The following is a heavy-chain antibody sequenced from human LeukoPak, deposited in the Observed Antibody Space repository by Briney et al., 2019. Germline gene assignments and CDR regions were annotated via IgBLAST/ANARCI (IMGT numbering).Heavy chain of an antibody. Sequence: ASVKVSCKASGYTFTSYYMHWVRQARGQGLEWMGIINPNGGSTRYAQKFQGRVTMTRDTSASTVYMELSSLRSEDTAVYYCARGPTGYFDLWGRGTLVTVSS. J-gene: IGHJ2*01. CDR2: INPNGGST. CDR3: ARGPTGYFDL. CDR1: GYTFTSYY. V-gene: IGHV1-46*01.